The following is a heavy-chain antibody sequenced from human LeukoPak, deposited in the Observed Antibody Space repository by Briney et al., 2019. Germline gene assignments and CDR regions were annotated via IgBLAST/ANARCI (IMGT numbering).Heavy chain of an antibody. CDR1: GFTFDDYA. Sequence: PGGSLRLSCAASGFTFDDYAMHWVRQAPGKGLEWVSLISWDGGSTYYADSVKGRFTISRDNSKNSLHLQMNSLRAEDTALYYCAKDGTTATTTNWGYYYYYMDVWGKGTTVTVSS. J-gene: IGHJ6*03. CDR3: AKDGTTATTTNWGYYYYYMDV. CDR2: ISWDGGST. D-gene: IGHD4-17*01. V-gene: IGHV3-43D*03.